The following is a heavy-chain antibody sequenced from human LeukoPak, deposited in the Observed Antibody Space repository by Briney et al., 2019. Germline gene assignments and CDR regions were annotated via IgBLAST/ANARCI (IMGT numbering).Heavy chain of an antibody. D-gene: IGHD6-13*01. CDR3: ATNSSWFDY. J-gene: IGHJ4*02. CDR1: GGSISSSY. V-gene: IGHV4-59*01. Sequence: SETLSPTCTVSGGSISSSYWSWIRQPPGKGLEWIGYISDSGSTNYNPSLKSRVTISVDTSKNQLFLKLRSVTTADTAVYYCATNSSWFDYWGQGTLVTVSS. CDR2: ISDSGST.